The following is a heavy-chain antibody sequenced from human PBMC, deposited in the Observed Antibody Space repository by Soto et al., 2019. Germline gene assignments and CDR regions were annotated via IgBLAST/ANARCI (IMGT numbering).Heavy chain of an antibody. CDR2: IRSKANNYAT. CDR1: GFTFSGSA. J-gene: IGHJ6*02. Sequence: EVRLVESGGGLVQPGGSLKLSCAASGFTFSGSAVHWVRQASGKGLEWVGRIRSKANNYATAYAASVQGRFTIFRDDLKNTAYLQMNSLKTEDTAVYYCTNPQVYYGMDVWGQGTTVTVSS. V-gene: IGHV3-73*02. CDR3: TNPQVYYGMDV.